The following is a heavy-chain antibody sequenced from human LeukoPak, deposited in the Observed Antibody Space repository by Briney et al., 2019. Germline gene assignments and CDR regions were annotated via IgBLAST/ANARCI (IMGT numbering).Heavy chain of an antibody. Sequence: GGSLRLSCAASGFTFSSYAMSWVRQAPGEGLEWVSAISGSGGSTYYADSVKGRFTISRDNSKNTPYLQMNSLGAEDTAVYYCAKDTPLGLWFGELSTFDYWGQGTLVTVSS. J-gene: IGHJ4*02. CDR2: ISGSGGST. V-gene: IGHV3-23*01. CDR3: AKDTPLGLWFGELSTFDY. CDR1: GFTFSSYA. D-gene: IGHD3-10*01.